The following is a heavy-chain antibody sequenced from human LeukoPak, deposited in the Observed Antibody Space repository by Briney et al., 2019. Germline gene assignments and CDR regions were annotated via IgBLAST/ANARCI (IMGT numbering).Heavy chain of an antibody. CDR3: ARGAGSTISNDAFDM. J-gene: IGHJ3*02. Sequence: SETLSLTCAVSGGSISSGSYSWSWIRQPPGKGLEWIGYMFYTGNTYYNPSLKSRVTISVNTTKNQFSLKLSSVTAADTAVYYCARGAGSTISNDAFDMWGQGTMVTVSS. V-gene: IGHV4-30-4*07. CDR2: MFYTGNT. D-gene: IGHD5-24*01. CDR1: GGSISSGSYS.